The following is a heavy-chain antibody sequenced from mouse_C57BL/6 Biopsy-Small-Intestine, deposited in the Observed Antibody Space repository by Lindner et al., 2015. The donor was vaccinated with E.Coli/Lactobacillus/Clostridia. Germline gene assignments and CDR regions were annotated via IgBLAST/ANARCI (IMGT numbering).Heavy chain of an antibody. J-gene: IGHJ1*03. CDR1: GYTFTEYT. V-gene: IGHV1-82*01. D-gene: IGHD1-1*01. Sequence: VQLQESGPELVKPGASVKLSCKVSGYTFTEYTIHWVKQRPGKGLEWIGRIYPGDGDTNYHGRFKGRATLTADKSSSTAYMQLSSLTSEDSAVYFCARHEGIRYGYFDVWGTGTTVTVSS. CDR3: ARHEGIRYGYFDV. CDR2: IYPGDGDT.